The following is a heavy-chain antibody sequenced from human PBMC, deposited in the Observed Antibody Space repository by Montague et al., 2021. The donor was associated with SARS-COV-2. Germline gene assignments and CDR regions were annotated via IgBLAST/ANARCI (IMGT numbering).Heavy chain of an antibody. CDR2: IRQDGSDK. CDR3: TRDRDYGDYLNWFNP. D-gene: IGHD4-17*01. J-gene: IGHJ5*02. CDR1: GFTISSYW. Sequence: SLRLSCAASGFTISSYWMSWVRQALGKGLEWVANIRQDGSDKYYLDSVRGRFTIFRDNAKNSLYLQMNSLTAEDTGVYYCTRDRDYGDYLNWFNPWGQGTLVTVSS. V-gene: IGHV3-7*01.